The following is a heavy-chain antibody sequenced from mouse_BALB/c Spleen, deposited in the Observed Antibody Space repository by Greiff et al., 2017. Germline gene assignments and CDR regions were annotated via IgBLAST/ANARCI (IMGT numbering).Heavy chain of an antibody. CDR3: TPYGSSPPYAMDY. D-gene: IGHD1-1*01. CDR1: GYTFTSYW. CDR2: IYPGNSDT. Sequence: VQLKESGTVLARPGASVKMSCKASGYTFTSYWMHWVKQRPGQGLEWIGAIYPGNSDTSYNQKFKGKAKLTAVTSTSTAYMELSSLTNEDSAVYYCTPYGSSPPYAMDYWGQGTSVTVSS. V-gene: IGHV1-5*01. J-gene: IGHJ4*01.